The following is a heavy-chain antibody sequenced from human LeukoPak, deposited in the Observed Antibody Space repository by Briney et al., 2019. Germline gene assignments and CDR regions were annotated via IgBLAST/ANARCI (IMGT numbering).Heavy chain of an antibody. D-gene: IGHD1-26*01. J-gene: IGHJ3*02. Sequence: GASVKVSCKASGGTFSSYAISWVRQAPGQGLEWMGGIIPIFGTANYAQKFQGRVTITTDESTSTAYMELSSLRSEDTAVYYCATPYSGSYRNLNAFDIWGQGTTVTVSS. V-gene: IGHV1-69*05. CDR3: ATPYSGSYRNLNAFDI. CDR1: GGTFSSYA. CDR2: IIPIFGTA.